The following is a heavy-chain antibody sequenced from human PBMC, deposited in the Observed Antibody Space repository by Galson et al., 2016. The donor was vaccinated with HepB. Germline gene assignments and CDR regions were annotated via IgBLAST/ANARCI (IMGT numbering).Heavy chain of an antibody. CDR2: ISYDGSNK. CDR1: GFTFSSYG. CDR3: AKDSNWLGIVVVPAEVDY. D-gene: IGHD2-2*01. V-gene: IGHV3-30*18. Sequence: SLRLSCAASGFTFSSYGMHWVRQAPGKGLEWVAVISYDGSNKYYADSVKGRFTTSRDNSKNTLYLQMNSLRAEDTAVYYCAKDSNWLGIVVVPAEVDYWGQGTLVTVSS. J-gene: IGHJ4*02.